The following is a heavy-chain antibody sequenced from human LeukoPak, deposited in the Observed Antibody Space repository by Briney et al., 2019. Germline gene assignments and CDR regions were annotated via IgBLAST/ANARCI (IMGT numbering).Heavy chain of an antibody. CDR3: ARANGDQRSNAFDI. CDR1: GYTFTGYY. V-gene: IGHV1-2*06. CDR2: NNPNSGGT. Sequence: ASVKVSCKASGYTFTGYYMHWVRQAPGQGLEWMGRNNPNSGGTNYAQKFQGRVTMTRDTSISTAYMELSRLRSDDTAVYYCARANGDQRSNAFDIWGQGTMVTVSP. J-gene: IGHJ3*02. D-gene: IGHD4-17*01.